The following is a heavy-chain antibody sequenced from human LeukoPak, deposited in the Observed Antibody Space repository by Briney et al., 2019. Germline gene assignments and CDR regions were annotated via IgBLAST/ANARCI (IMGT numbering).Heavy chain of an antibody. CDR1: GGTLSSYA. Sequence: GASVKVSCKASGGTLSSYAISWVRQAPGQGLEWMGRIIPILGIANYAQKFQGRVTITADKSTSTAYMELSSLRSEDTAVYYCARDLSSGYYYGYWGQGTLVTVSS. V-gene: IGHV1-69*04. D-gene: IGHD3-22*01. CDR3: ARDLSSGYYYGY. CDR2: IIPILGIA. J-gene: IGHJ4*02.